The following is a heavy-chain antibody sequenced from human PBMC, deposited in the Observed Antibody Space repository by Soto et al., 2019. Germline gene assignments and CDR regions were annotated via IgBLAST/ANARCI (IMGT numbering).Heavy chain of an antibody. CDR3: ARGVGGDRKDY. CDR1: GLIFSNYG. CDR2: ISHDGKNK. Sequence: QVQLVESGGGVVQPGRSLRLSCAASGLIFSNYGMHWVRQAPGKGLEWVALISHDGKNKYYADSVQGRFTISRDNSKNTLYLQMNSLRGDDTAVYYCARGVGGDRKDYWGQGTLVTVSS. J-gene: IGHJ4*02. D-gene: IGHD4-17*01. V-gene: IGHV3-30*03.